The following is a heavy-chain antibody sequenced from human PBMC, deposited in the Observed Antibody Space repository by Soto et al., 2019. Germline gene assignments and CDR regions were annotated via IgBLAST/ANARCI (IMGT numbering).Heavy chain of an antibody. CDR1: GGSISNFY. CDR2: VYYTGST. CDR3: ARTFLGPDLLADSFVDYYYYMDV. Sequence: ASETLSLTCTVSGGSISNFYWSWIRQPPGKGLEWIGYVYYTGSTSYNPSLKRRVTFSADSSRGQFSLRLISVTAADTAVYYCARTFLGPDLLADSFVDYYYYMDVWGQGTTVTVSS. V-gene: IGHV4-59*08. J-gene: IGHJ6*03. D-gene: IGHD3-9*01.